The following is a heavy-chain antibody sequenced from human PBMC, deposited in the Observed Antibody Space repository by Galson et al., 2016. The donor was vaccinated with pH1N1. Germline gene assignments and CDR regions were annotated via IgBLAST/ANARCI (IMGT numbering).Heavy chain of an antibody. V-gene: IGHV3-48*03. CDR1: GFTFNCYE. CDR3: AKGGPYCGGCSCYGAYNWFDP. Sequence: SLRLSCAASGFTFNCYEMNWVRQAPGKGLEWISYINYDGDTIFYADSVKGRFTITRDNAKNSLYLHMSSLRAEDTAVYYCAKGGPYCGGCSCYGAYNWFDPWGQGTLVTVSS. D-gene: IGHD2-15*01. J-gene: IGHJ5*02. CDR2: INYDGDTI.